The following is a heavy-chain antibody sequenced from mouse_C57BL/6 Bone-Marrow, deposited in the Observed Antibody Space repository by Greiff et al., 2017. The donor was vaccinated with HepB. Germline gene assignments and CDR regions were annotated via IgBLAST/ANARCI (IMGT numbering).Heavy chain of an antibody. J-gene: IGHJ4*01. D-gene: IGHD2-4*01. V-gene: IGHV1-50*01. Sequence: KPGQGLEWIGEIDPSASSTNYNQKFKGKATLTVDTSSSTAYMQLSSLTSEDSAVYYCASGDYPYAMDYWGQGTSVTVSS. CDR2: IDPSASST. CDR3: ASGDYPYAMDY.